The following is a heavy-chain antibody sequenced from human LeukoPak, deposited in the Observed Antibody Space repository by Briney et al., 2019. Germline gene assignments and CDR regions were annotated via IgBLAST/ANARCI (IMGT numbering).Heavy chain of an antibody. J-gene: IGHJ4*02. CDR1: GVSISSYY. CDR2: IYYSGST. Sequence: SETLSLTCTVSGVSISSYYWSWIRQPPGKGLEWIGYIYYSGSTNYNPSLKSRVTISVDTSKNQFSLKLSSVTAADTAVYYCARLSAAGTVGYWGQGTLVTVSS. V-gene: IGHV4-59*01. CDR3: ARLSAAGTVGY. D-gene: IGHD6-13*01.